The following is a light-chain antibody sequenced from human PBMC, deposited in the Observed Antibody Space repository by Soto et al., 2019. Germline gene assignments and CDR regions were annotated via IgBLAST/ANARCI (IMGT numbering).Light chain of an antibody. Sequence: QSALTQSRSVSGSPGQSVTISCTGTSSDISNFDYVSWYQQYPGKAPTLIIFDVTERPSGVPDRFSGSKSGSMAFLTISGLQPEDEADYHCCSYAGSYTWVFGGGTKLTVL. V-gene: IGLV2-11*01. J-gene: IGLJ3*02. CDR3: CSYAGSYTWV. CDR1: SSDISNFDY. CDR2: DVT.